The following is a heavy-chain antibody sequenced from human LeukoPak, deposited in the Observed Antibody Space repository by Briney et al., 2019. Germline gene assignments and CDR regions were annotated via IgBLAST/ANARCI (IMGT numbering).Heavy chain of an antibody. CDR2: INHSGST. CDR3: ARNSSGYQNYFDY. V-gene: IGHV4-34*01. D-gene: IGHD3-22*01. Sequence: SETLSLTCAVYGGSFSGYYWSLIRQPPGKGLEWIGEINHSGSTNYNPSLKSRVTISVDTSKNQFSLKLSSVTAADTAVYYCARNSSGYQNYFDYWGQGTLVTVSS. CDR1: GGSFSGYY. J-gene: IGHJ4*02.